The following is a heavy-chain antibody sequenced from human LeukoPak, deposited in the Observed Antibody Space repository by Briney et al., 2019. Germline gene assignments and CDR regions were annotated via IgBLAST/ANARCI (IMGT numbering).Heavy chain of an antibody. CDR2: IYTSGST. D-gene: IGHD6-13*01. CDR3: ARRISSSWYDGGFDY. Sequence: SETLSLTCTVSGGSISSYHWSWIRQPPGKGLEWIGYIYTSGSTNYHPSLKSRVTISVDTSKNQFSLKLSSVTAADTAVYYCARRISSSWYDGGFDYWGQGTLVTVSS. V-gene: IGHV4-4*08. J-gene: IGHJ4*02. CDR1: GGSISSYH.